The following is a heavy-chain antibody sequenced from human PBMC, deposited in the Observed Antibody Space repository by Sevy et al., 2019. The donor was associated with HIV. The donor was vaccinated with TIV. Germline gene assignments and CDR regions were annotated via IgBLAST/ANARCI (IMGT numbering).Heavy chain of an antibody. J-gene: IGHJ4*02. V-gene: IGHV4-30-4*01. CDR1: GGSISSGDYY. Sequence: SLTCTVSGGSISSGDYYWSWIRQPPGKGLEWIGYIYYSGSTYYNPSLKNRITISIDTSKKQFSLKLSSVTAADTAVYYCASQNSSSSLPFDYWGQGTLVTVSS. D-gene: IGHD6-6*01. CDR3: ASQNSSSSLPFDY. CDR2: IYYSGST.